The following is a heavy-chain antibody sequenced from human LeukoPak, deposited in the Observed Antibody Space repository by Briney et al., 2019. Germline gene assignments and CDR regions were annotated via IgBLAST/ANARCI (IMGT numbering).Heavy chain of an antibody. CDR3: ARGLQENLAWLTAFSAFDI. D-gene: IGHD6-19*01. V-gene: IGHV1-18*01. CDR1: GYTFTSYG. CDR2: ISAYNGNT. J-gene: IGHJ3*02. Sequence: ASVKVSCRTSGYTFTSYGISWVRQAPGQGLEWMGWISAYNGNTNYAQKVQGRVTMTTDTSTSTAYMELRSLRSDDTAVYYCARGLQENLAWLTAFSAFDIWGQGTMVTVSS.